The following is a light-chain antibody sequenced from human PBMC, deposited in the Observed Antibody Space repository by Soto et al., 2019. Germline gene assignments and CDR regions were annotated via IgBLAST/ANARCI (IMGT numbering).Light chain of an antibody. CDR3: AAWDDSLSGRV. Sequence: QSVPTQPPSASGTPGQRVTISCSGSRSNIGSNYVYWYQQVPGTAPKLLIYRNNQRPSGVPDRFSGSKSGTSASLAISGLRSEDEADYYCAAWDDSLSGRVFGGGTKLTVL. CDR2: RNN. CDR1: RSNIGSNY. J-gene: IGLJ3*02. V-gene: IGLV1-47*01.